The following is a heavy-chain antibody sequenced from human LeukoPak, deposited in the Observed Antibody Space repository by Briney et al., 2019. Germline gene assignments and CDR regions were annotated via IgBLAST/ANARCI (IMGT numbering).Heavy chain of an antibody. CDR3: AKGSANYYALSLDY. CDR1: GFTFSSYG. V-gene: IGHV3-33*06. D-gene: IGHD1-26*01. J-gene: IGHJ4*02. CDR2: IWYDGSNK. Sequence: PGGSLRLSCAASGFTFSSYGMHWVRQAPGKGLEWVAVIWYDGSNKYYADSVKGRFTISRDNSKNTLYLQMSSLRAEDTAVYYCAKGSANYYALSLDYWGQGTLVTVSS.